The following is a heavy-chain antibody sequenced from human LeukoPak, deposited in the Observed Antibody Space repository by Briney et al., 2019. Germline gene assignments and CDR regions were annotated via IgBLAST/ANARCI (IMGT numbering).Heavy chain of an antibody. J-gene: IGHJ5*02. V-gene: IGHV3-23*01. D-gene: IGHD6-13*01. Sequence: GGSLRLSCAASGFTFSSYAMSWVRQAPGKGLEWVSAISGSGGSTYYADSVKDRFTISRDNSKNTLYLQMNSLRAEDTAVYYCARSGIAASWFDPWGQGTLVTVSS. CDR3: ARSGIAASWFDP. CDR1: GFTFSSYA. CDR2: ISGSGGST.